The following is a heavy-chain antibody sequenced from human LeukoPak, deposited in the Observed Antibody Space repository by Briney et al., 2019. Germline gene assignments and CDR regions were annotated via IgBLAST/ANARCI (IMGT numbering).Heavy chain of an antibody. CDR3: ARDTRDVGYGMDV. J-gene: IGHJ6*02. V-gene: IGHV3-66*02. CDR2: IYSGGST. D-gene: IGHD5-24*01. Sequence: GGSLRLSCAASGFTVSSNYMSWVRQAPGKGLEWVSVIYSGGSTYYADSVKGRFTISRDNSKNTLYLQMNSPRAEDTAVYYCARDTRDVGYGMDVWGQGTTVTVSS. CDR1: GFTVSSNY.